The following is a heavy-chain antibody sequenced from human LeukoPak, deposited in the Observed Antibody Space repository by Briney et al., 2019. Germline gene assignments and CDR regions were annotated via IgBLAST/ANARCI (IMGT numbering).Heavy chain of an antibody. CDR3: APPHHGDPEGY. V-gene: IGHV3-11*01. J-gene: IGHJ4*02. CDR1: GFTFSDYY. D-gene: IGHD4-17*01. CDR2: ISSSGSTI. Sequence: PGGSLRLSCAASGFTFSDYYMSWIRQAPGKGLEGVSYISSSGSTIYYADSVNGRFAISRDNAKNSLYLQMNSLRAEDTAVYYCAPPHHGDPEGYWGQGTLVTVSS.